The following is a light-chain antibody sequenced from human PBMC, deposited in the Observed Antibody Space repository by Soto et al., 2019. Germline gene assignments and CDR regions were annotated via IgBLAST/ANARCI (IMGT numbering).Light chain of an antibody. Sequence: QSALTQPPSASGSPGQSVTISCTGTSSDVGDNYVSWYQQHLGKAPKLIIYEVNQRPSGVPDRFSGFKSGNTASLTVSGLQTEDDADYYCSAYAGSNNFVFGSGNKVTVL. CDR3: SAYAGSNNFV. CDR1: SSDVGDNY. CDR2: EVN. V-gene: IGLV2-8*01. J-gene: IGLJ1*01.